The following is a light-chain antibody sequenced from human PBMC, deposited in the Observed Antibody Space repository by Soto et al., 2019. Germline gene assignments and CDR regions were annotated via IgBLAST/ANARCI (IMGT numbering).Light chain of an antibody. CDR2: SNN. V-gene: IGLV1-44*01. J-gene: IGLJ1*01. CDR1: SSNIGSNT. CDR3: AAWDDSLNGLYV. Sequence: QSVLTQPPSASGTPGQRVTISCSGSSSNIGSNTVNWYQQLPGTAPKLLIYSNNQRPSGVPGRFSGSKSGTSASPANSGLQSEDEADYYCAAWDDSLNGLYVFGTGTKVTVL.